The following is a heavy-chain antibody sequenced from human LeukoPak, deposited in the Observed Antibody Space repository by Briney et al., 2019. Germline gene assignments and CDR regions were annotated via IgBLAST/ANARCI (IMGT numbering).Heavy chain of an antibody. CDR1: GASINSYY. CDR2: IYTSVST. D-gene: IGHD3-22*01. J-gene: IGHJ4*02. Sequence: SETLSLTCTVSGASINSYYWSWIRQPAGNGLEWIARIYTSVSTNYNPSLNIRVTMSLDTSKNQFSLKLSSVTVADTAVYYCAKVYDSSGYYPGRYFDYWGQGTLVTVSS. CDR3: AKVYDSSGYYPGRYFDY. V-gene: IGHV4-4*07.